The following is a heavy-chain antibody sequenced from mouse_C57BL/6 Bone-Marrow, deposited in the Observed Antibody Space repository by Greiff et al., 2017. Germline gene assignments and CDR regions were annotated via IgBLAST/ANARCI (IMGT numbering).Heavy chain of an antibody. D-gene: IGHD2-3*01. CDR1: GYTFTDYY. Sequence: SGPELVKPGASVKISCKASGYTFTDYYINWVKQRPGQGLEWIGWIFPGSGSTYYNEKFKGKATLTVDKSSSTAYMLRSILTAEDSAVYVCARGYYSDWGQGTLVTVSA. CDR2: IFPGSGST. V-gene: IGHV1-75*01. J-gene: IGHJ3*01. CDR3: ARGYYSD.